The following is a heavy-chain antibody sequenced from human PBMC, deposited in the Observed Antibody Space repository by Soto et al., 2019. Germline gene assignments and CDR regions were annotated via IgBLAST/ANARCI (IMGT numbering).Heavy chain of an antibody. D-gene: IGHD6-13*01. CDR1: GGSISSYY. Sequence: SETLSLTCTVSGGSISSYYWSWIRQPPGKGLEWIGYIYYSGSTNYNPSLKSRVTISVDTSKNQFSLKLSSVTAADTAVYYCARALGVGSWAYAFDIWGQGTMVTVSS. CDR3: ARALGVGSWAYAFDI. V-gene: IGHV4-59*01. CDR2: IYYSGST. J-gene: IGHJ3*02.